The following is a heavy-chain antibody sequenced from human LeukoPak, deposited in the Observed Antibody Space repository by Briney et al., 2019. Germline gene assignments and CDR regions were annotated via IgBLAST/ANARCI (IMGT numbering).Heavy chain of an antibody. J-gene: IGHJ3*02. CDR1: GGTFSSYA. D-gene: IGHD6-13*01. V-gene: IGHV1-69*13. CDR3: ASPIAAAGPKNDAFDI. CDR2: IIPIFGTA. Sequence: ASVKVSCRASGGTFSSYAISWVRQAPGQGLEWMGGIIPIFGTANYAQKFQGRVTITADESTSTAYMELGSLRSEDTAVYYCASPIAAAGPKNDAFDIWGQGTMVTVSS.